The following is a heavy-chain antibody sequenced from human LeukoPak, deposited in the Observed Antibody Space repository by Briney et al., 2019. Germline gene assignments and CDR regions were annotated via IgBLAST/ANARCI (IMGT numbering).Heavy chain of an antibody. V-gene: IGHV3-23*01. CDR3: AKAAPAVVAATPTAY. CDR2: ISGSGGST. CDR1: GFTFSDYY. J-gene: IGHJ4*02. Sequence: GGSLRLSCAASGFTFSDYYMSWIRQAPGKGLEWVSAISGSGGSTYYADSVKGRFTISRDNSKNTLYLQMNSLRAEDTAVYYCAKAAPAVVAATPTAYWGQGTLVTVSS. D-gene: IGHD2-15*01.